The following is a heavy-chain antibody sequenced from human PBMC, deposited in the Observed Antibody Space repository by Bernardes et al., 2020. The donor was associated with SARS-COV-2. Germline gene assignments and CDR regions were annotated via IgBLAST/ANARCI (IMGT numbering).Heavy chain of an antibody. CDR2: MSYSGTT. J-gene: IGHJ4*02. CDR3: ARNIDSLDY. CDR1: GGSMSEYS. D-gene: IGHD4-4*01. V-gene: IGHV4-59*01. Sequence: SETLSLTCTVSGGSMSEYSWTWIRQPPGKGLEWIGYMSYSGTTNYNPSLKSRVTISLDTSKRQFSLKLSSVTTADTALYYCARNIDSLDYWGQGILVTVSS.